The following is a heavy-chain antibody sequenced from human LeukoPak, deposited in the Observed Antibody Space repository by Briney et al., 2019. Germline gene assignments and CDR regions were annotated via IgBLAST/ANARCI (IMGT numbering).Heavy chain of an antibody. CDR2: IQSRTDGGTT. CDR3: TTWSSQFDH. CDR1: GFTFSSYE. Sequence: GGSLRLSCAASGFTFSSYEMNWVREAPGKGLECVGFIQSRTDGGTTDSATPVKGRFTVSRDDSKNTLYLQMNSLKTEDTAVYYCTTWSSQFDHWGQGTLVTVSS. D-gene: IGHD6-6*01. V-gene: IGHV3-15*01. J-gene: IGHJ4*02.